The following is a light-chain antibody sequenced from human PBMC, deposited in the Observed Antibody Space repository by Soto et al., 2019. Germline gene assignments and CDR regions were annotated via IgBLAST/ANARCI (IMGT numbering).Light chain of an antibody. CDR3: QQRSNWPPYT. Sequence: EIVLTQSPATLSLSLGERATLSCRASQSVSSYLAWYQQKPGQAPRLLIYDASHRATGIPARFSGSGSGTDFTLTISSLEPEDFAVYYCQQRSNWPPYTFGQGTKLEIK. CDR2: DAS. CDR1: QSVSSY. J-gene: IGKJ2*01. V-gene: IGKV3-11*01.